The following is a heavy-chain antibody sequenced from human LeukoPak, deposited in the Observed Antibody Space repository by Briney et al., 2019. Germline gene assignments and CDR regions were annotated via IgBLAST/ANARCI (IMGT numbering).Heavy chain of an antibody. V-gene: IGHV3-66*01. Sequence: GGSLRLSCAASGFTVSSNYMSWVRQAPGKGLEWVSVIYSGGSTYYADSVKGRFTISRDNSKNTLYLQMNSLRAEDTAVYYCAKEDLTYYYDSSGYYYLSYDAFDIWGQGTMVTVSS. CDR3: AKEDLTYYYDSSGYYYLSYDAFDI. J-gene: IGHJ3*02. D-gene: IGHD3-22*01. CDR1: GFTVSSNY. CDR2: IYSGGST.